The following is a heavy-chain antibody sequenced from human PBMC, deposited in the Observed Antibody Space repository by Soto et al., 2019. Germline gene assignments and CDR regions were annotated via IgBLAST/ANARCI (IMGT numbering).Heavy chain of an antibody. Sequence: QVQLVESGGGVVQPGMSLRLSCAASGFTFSGYGMHWVRQAPGKGLEWAAVVSCDGNVKYYADSVEGRFTISRDNSKNTLFLQMNSLRGDDTAVYYCAKEGGWNNWYFDLWGGGTLVTVSS. CDR2: VSCDGNVK. D-gene: IGHD6-19*01. CDR3: AKEGGWNNWYFDL. V-gene: IGHV3-30*18. J-gene: IGHJ2*01. CDR1: GFTFSGYG.